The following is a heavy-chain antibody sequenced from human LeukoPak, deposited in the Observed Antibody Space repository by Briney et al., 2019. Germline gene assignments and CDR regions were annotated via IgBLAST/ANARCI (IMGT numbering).Heavy chain of an antibody. Sequence: PGRSLRLSCAASGFTFSSYGMHWVRQAPGKGLEWVAVIWYDGSNKYYADSVKGRFTISRDNSKNTLYLQMNSLRAEDTAVYYCAGSSGWSVGGYYFDYWGQGTLVTVSS. CDR2: IWYDGSNK. V-gene: IGHV3-33*01. J-gene: IGHJ4*02. CDR3: AGSSGWSVGGYYFDY. CDR1: GFTFSSYG. D-gene: IGHD6-19*01.